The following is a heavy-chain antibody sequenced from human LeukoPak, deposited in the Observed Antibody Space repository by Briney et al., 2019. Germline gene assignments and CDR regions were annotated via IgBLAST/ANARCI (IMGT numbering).Heavy chain of an antibody. V-gene: IGHV5-51*01. Sequence: GESLKISWKGSGYSFTSYWIGWVRQMPGKGLEWMGIIYPGDSDTRYSPSFQGQVSTSADTSISTAYLQWSSLKASDTALYSCARPHTLDRTTKYYFDYWGQGTLVTVSS. J-gene: IGHJ4*02. CDR2: IYPGDSDT. CDR1: GYSFTSYW. CDR3: ARPHTLDRTTKYYFDY. D-gene: IGHD1-14*01.